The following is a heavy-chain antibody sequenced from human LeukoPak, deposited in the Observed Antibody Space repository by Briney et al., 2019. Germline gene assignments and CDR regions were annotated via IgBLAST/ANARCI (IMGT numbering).Heavy chain of an antibody. D-gene: IGHD6-19*01. V-gene: IGHV4-38-2*02. J-gene: IGHJ4*02. CDR3: ARAEKAVTGTLDS. CDR1: GYSISSGYY. CDR2: IYHSGST. Sequence: SETLSLTCTVSGYSISSGYYWGWIRQPPGKGLEWIGCIYHSGSTFYNPSLKSRVTISVDTSKNQFSLKLNSVTAADTAVYYCARAEKAVTGTLDSWGQGTLITVSS.